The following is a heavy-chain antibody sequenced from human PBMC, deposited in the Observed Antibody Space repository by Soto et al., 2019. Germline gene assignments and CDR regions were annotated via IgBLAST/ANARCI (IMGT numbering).Heavy chain of an antibody. J-gene: IGHJ4*02. CDR2: IILPFGTP. V-gene: IGHV1-69*12. D-gene: IGHD3-22*01. CDR1: GSTFSNFA. CDR3: VRGPDYEGYFDY. Sequence: QVRLVQSGAEVKKTGSSVKVSCVASGSTFSNFAIGWVRQAPGQGLEWLGGIILPFGTPNYAQKFQGRVTISADESVTTAYMELRGLRSEDTAVYYCVRGPDYEGYFDYWGQGTLVTVSS.